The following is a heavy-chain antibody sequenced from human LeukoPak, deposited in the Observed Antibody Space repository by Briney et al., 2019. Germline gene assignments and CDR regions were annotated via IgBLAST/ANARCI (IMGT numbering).Heavy chain of an antibody. CDR2: ISGTGDST. CDR1: GFTFSSYA. V-gene: IGHV3-23*01. Sequence: GGSLRLSCAASGFTFSSYAMCWVRQAPGKGLEWVSFISGTGDSTYYADSVKGRLTISRDNSKNTLYLQMNSLRVEDTAVYYCAKDRPGSFDIRGQGTMVTVSS. J-gene: IGHJ3*02. CDR3: AKDRPGSFDI.